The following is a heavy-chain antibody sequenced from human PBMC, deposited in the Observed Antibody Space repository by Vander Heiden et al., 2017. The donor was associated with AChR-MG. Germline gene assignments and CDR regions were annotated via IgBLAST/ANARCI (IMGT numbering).Heavy chain of an antibody. Sequence: DVHLVESGGGLVKPGGSLRLSCAVSGFTFKDAWMNWVRQAPGKGLEWIGRIKSNSDGGITDHAAPVKGRFTISRDDSKNTLYLQMDSLKTEDTGVDYCTTLSLWNYVLETWGQGSLGTVSS. CDR3: TTLSLWNYVLET. CDR1: GFTFKDAW. D-gene: IGHD1-7*01. V-gene: IGHV3-15*01. J-gene: IGHJ5*02. CDR2: IKSNSDGGIT.